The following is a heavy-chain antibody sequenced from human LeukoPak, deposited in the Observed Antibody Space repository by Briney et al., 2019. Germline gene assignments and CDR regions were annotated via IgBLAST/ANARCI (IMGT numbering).Heavy chain of an antibody. D-gene: IGHD3-10*01. Sequence: GGSLRLSCAASGFTFSSYSMNWLRQAPGKGLEWVSSISSSSSYIYYAGSVKGRFTISRDNAKNSLYLQMNSLRAEDTAVYYCAREVVRGEGDWFDPWGQGTLVTVSS. J-gene: IGHJ5*02. CDR1: GFTFSSYS. CDR3: AREVVRGEGDWFDP. V-gene: IGHV3-21*01. CDR2: ISSSSSYI.